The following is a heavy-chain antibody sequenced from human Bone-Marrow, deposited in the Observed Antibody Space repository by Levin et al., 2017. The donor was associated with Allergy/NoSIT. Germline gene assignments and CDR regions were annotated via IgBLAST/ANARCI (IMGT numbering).Heavy chain of an antibody. CDR2: ISGSGGST. Sequence: GGSLRLSCAASGFTFSSYAMSWVRQAPGKGLEWVSAISGSGGSTYYADSVKGRFTISRDNSKNTLYLQMNSLRAEDTAVYYCAKDDDCSSTSCYVGLYGYWGQGTLVTVSS. CDR1: GFTFSSYA. J-gene: IGHJ4*02. CDR3: AKDDDCSSTSCYVGLYGY. V-gene: IGHV3-23*01. D-gene: IGHD2-2*01.